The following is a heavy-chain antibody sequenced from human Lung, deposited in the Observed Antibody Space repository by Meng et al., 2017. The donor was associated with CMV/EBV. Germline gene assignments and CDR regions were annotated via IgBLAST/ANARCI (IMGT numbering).Heavy chain of an antibody. CDR3: AREYWGPDY. J-gene: IGHJ4*02. CDR1: GFTFTNYW. Sequence: LTCAASGFTFTNYWMTWVRQAPGKGLEWVANINEDGSVKHFVDSVKGRFTMSRDNAKNSVYLQMNGLRADDTAVYYCAREYWGPDYWGQGTLVTVS. D-gene: IGHD7-27*01. V-gene: IGHV3-7*01. CDR2: INEDGSVK.